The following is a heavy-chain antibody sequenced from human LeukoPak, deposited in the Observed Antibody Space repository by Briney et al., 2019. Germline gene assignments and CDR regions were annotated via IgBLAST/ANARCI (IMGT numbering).Heavy chain of an antibody. D-gene: IGHD3-22*01. CDR3: AKTPSYYDSSGYYYEDYFDY. CDR2: ISGSGGST. J-gene: IGHJ4*02. Sequence: GGSLRLSCAASGFTFSSYGMSWVRQAPGKGLEWVSAISGSGGSTYYADSVKGRFTISRDNSKNTLYLQMNSLRAEDTAVYYCAKTPSYYDSSGYYYEDYFDYWGQGTLVTVSS. V-gene: IGHV3-23*01. CDR1: GFTFSSYG.